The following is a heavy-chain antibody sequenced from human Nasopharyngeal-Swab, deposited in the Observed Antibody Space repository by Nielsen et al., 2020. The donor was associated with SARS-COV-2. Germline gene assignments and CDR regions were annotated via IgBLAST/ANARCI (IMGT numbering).Heavy chain of an antibody. V-gene: IGHV4-34*09. D-gene: IGHD3-16*02. J-gene: IGHJ3*01. Sequence: QTPSLTRGVHGGSFSGYYWNWIRQTPEKGLQWIGEINDRGNMDHNPSLKSRVTMSVDTSKNQFSLRLSSVTAADTAVYYCARAPSSFQFFLRGRGEAFDVWGQGTTVIVSS. CDR2: INDRGNM. CDR3: ARAPSSFQFFLRGRGEAFDV. CDR1: GGSFSGYY.